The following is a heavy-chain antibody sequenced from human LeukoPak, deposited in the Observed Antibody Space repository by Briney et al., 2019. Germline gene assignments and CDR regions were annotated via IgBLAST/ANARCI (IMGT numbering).Heavy chain of an antibody. V-gene: IGHV4-39*07. D-gene: IGHD1-26*01. CDR1: GGSISSSSYY. J-gene: IGHJ4*02. Sequence: SETLSLTCTVSGGSISSSSYYWGWIRQPPGKGLEWIGSIYYSGSTYYNPSLKSRVTISVDTSKNQFSLKLSSVTAADTAVHYCARDYSGSYGGEWGQGTLVTVSS. CDR3: ARDYSGSYGGE. CDR2: IYYSGST.